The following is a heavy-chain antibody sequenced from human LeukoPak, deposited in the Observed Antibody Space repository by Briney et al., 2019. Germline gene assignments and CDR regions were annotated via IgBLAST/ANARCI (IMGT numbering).Heavy chain of an antibody. J-gene: IGHJ4*02. V-gene: IGHV4-39*07. CDR1: GGSISNGDHY. D-gene: IGHD1-1*01. CDR3: ARNGAFCLEN. CDR2: IDLRGNI. Sequence: PSETLSLTCTVSGGSISNGDHYWSWVRQPPGKGLEWIGEIDLRGNITPHPSLRSRVTISQDKSKNQLSLKLSSVTAADTAVCFCARNGAFCLENWGQGTLVTVSS.